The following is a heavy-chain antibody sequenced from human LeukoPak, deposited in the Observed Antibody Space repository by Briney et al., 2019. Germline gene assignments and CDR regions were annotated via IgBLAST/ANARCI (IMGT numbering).Heavy chain of an antibody. CDR3: ARVKFRYYYMDV. V-gene: IGHV4-39*07. CDR1: GGSITNTLYY. J-gene: IGHJ6*03. CDR2: IYYSGST. Sequence: SETLSLTCTVSGGSITNTLYYWGWIRQPPGKGLEWIGNIYYSGSTYYNPSLKSRVTISINTSRKQFSLKLSSVTAADTAVYYCARVKFRYYYMDVWGNGTTVTVSS.